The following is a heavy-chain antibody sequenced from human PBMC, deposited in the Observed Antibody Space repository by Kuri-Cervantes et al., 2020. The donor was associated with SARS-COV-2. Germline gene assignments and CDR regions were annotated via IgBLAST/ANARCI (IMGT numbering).Heavy chain of an antibody. Sequence: ASVKVSCKASGYTFTGYYMHWVRQAPGQGLEWMGWINPNSGGTNYAQKFQGRVTMTRDTSISTAYMELSRLRSDDTAVYYCARQSYYDSSGYYYVHKSYYFDYWGQGTLVTVSS. J-gene: IGHJ4*02. D-gene: IGHD3-22*01. CDR3: ARQSYYDSSGYYYVHKSYYFDY. V-gene: IGHV1-2*02. CDR2: INPNSGGT. CDR1: GYTFTGYY.